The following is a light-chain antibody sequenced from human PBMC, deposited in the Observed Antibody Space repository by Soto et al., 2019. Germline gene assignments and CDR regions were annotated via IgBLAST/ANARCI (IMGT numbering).Light chain of an antibody. CDR1: QSVSIY. Sequence: DIQMTQSPSSLSASVGDRVTITCRTSQSVSIYVNWYQQKPGKAPILLIYASSCLQSGVPSRFSGSGSGTDFTLTISSLEPEDFATYYCQQSYSTPTFGQGTKVEIK. CDR3: QQSYSTPT. CDR2: ASS. V-gene: IGKV1-39*01. J-gene: IGKJ2*01.